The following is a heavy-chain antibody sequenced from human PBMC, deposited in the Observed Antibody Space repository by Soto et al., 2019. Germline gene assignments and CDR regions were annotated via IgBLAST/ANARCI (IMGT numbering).Heavy chain of an antibody. CDR2: VYYAGST. Sequence: PSETPSLTCTVSGGSISTDSHYWGWIRQPPGKGLEWIGSVYYAGSTYKNPSLHSRVTISVDTSKNHFSLKLNSVTAADTAVYYCARRTNYGDHSFDYWGQGTLVTVSS. CDR3: ARRTNYGDHSFDY. D-gene: IGHD4-17*01. V-gene: IGHV4-39*02. J-gene: IGHJ4*02. CDR1: GGSISTDSHY.